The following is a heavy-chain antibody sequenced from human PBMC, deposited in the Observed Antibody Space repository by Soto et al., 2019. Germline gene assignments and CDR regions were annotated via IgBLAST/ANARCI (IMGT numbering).Heavy chain of an antibody. CDR2: ISNDGNNK. CDR1: GFTFSIND. V-gene: IGHV3-30*18. Sequence: GGSLRLSCSASGFTFSINDMHWVRQAPGRGLEWVAVISNDGNNKYYADSVKGRFTLSRDNSKNMVYLQMDSLRVEDTAVYYCAKDHQTYNWDYLFDSWGPGTLVTVSS. J-gene: IGHJ4*02. CDR3: AKDHQTYNWDYLFDS. D-gene: IGHD1-7*01.